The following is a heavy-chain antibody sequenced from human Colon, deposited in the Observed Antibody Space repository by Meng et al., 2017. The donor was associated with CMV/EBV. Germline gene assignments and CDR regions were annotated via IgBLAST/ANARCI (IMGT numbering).Heavy chain of an antibody. D-gene: IGHD6-19*01. J-gene: IGHJ4*02. Sequence: ASVKVSCKTSGYTFNTYGVTWVRQAPGQGLEWMGWISGSNGNTNYAQKLQGRVTLTTDTITSTAYMELGGLTPDDTAVYYCARHRRGVAGTRSDYWGQGTLVTVSS. V-gene: IGHV1-18*01. CDR2: ISGSNGNT. CDR3: ARHRRGVAGTRSDY. CDR1: GYTFNTYG.